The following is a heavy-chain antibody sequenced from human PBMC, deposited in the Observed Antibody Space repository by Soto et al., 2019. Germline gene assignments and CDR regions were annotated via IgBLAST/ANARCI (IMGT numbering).Heavy chain of an antibody. Sequence: ESLKISCKGSGYSFTSYWIGWVRQMPGKGLEWMGIIYPGDSDTRYSPSFKGQVTISADKSISTAYLQWSSLKASDTAIYYCARHKYYYDSNAFDIWGQGTMVTVSS. J-gene: IGHJ3*02. D-gene: IGHD3-22*01. V-gene: IGHV5-51*01. CDR2: IYPGDSDT. CDR1: GYSFTSYW. CDR3: ARHKYYYDSNAFDI.